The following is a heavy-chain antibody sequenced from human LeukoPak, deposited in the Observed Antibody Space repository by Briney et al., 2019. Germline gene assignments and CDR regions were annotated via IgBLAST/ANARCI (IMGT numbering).Heavy chain of an antibody. CDR1: GFTFSDYY. V-gene: IGHV3-11*04. D-gene: IGHD1-26*01. J-gene: IGHJ3*02. CDR3: ASPPLAGGDAFDI. Sequence: GGSLRLSCAASGFTFSDYYMSWIRQAPGKGLEWVSYISSSGTTIYYADSVKGRFTVSRDNAKNSLYLQMNSLRAEDTAVYYCASPPLAGGDAFDIWGHGTMVTVSS. CDR2: ISSSGTTI.